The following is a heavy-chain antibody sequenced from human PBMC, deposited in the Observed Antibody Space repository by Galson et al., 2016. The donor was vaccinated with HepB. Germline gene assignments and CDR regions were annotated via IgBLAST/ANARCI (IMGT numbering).Heavy chain of an antibody. CDR2: IKTNSYFT. V-gene: IGHV1-46*01. D-gene: IGHD1-1*01. J-gene: IGHJ4*02. Sequence: SVKVSCKAFGYTFSNYYIHWVRQAPGQGLEWMGVIKTNSYFTRFAQKFQGRATLTRDLSMGTVYMELASLGSEDTAVYFCAREQPETYYPDYWGQGTLVIVSS. CDR1: GYTFSNYY. CDR3: AREQPETYYPDY.